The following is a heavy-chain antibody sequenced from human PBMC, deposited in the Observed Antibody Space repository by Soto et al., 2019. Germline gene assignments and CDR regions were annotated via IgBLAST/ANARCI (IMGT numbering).Heavy chain of an antibody. D-gene: IGHD3-10*01. V-gene: IGHV3-21*01. CDR1: GFTFRSFT. CDR2: ISSNSAYI. Sequence: GGSLRLSCAASGFTFRSFTMNWVRQAPGKGLEWVSTISSNSAYIYYTGALRGRFTISRDNAKNSVYLQMDSLRAEDMAVYYCARDSGYGSGASVNHYLDYWGHGTLVTVSS. J-gene: IGHJ4*01. CDR3: ARDSGYGSGASVNHYLDY.